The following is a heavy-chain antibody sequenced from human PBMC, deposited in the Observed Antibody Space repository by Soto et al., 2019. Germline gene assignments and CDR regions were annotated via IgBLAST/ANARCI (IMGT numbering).Heavy chain of an antibody. CDR1: GFTFSGSA. J-gene: IGHJ4*02. D-gene: IGHD3-22*01. CDR3: TRLYYYDSSGHIHDY. V-gene: IGHV3-73*02. Sequence: EVQLVESGGGLVQPGGSLKLSCAASGFTFSGSAMHWVRQASGKGLEWVGRIRSKANSYATAYAASVKGRFTISRDDSKNTAYLQMNSLKTEDTAVYYCTRLYYYDSSGHIHDYWGQGTLVTVSS. CDR2: IRSKANSYAT.